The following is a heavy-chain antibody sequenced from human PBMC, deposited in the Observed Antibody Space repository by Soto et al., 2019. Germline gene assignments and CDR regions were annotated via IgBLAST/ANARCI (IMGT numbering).Heavy chain of an antibody. CDR2: IIPIIGIA. CDR1: GYTFTSYG. CDR3: ARDAMVRGVIIRYYYYGMDV. V-gene: IGHV1-69*04. D-gene: IGHD3-10*01. J-gene: IGHJ6*02. Sequence: GASVKVSCKASGYTFTSYGISWVRQAPGQGLEWMGRIIPIIGIANYAQKFQGRVTMTADKSTSTAYMELSSLRSEDTAVYYCARDAMVRGVIIRYYYYGMDVWGQGTTVTVS.